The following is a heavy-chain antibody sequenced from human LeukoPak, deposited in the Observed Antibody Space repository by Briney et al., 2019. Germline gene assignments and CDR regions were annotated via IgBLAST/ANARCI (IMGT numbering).Heavy chain of an antibody. D-gene: IGHD3-16*02. J-gene: IGHJ4*02. CDR3: ARAPLGKSPYYFDY. CDR2: ISYDGSNK. Sequence: GSLRLSCAASGFTFSSYAMHWVRQAPGKGLEWVAVISYDGSNKYYADSVKGRFTISRDNSKNTLYLQMNSLRAEDTAVYYCARAPLGKSPYYFDYWGQGTLVTVSS. V-gene: IGHV3-30-3*01. CDR1: GFTFSSYA.